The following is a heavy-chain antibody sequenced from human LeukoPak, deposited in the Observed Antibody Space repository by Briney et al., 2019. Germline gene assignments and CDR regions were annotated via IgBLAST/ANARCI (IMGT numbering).Heavy chain of an antibody. Sequence: ASVKVSCKASGYTFTKYGISWVRQAPGQGLEWMGWISAYNGNTNYAQKLQGRVTMTTDTSTSTAYMELRSLGSDDTAVYYCASDRGWFGELLSDYYGMDVWGQGTTVTVSS. CDR1: GYTFTKYG. CDR3: ASDRGWFGELLSDYYGMDV. V-gene: IGHV1-18*01. D-gene: IGHD3-10*01. J-gene: IGHJ6*02. CDR2: ISAYNGNT.